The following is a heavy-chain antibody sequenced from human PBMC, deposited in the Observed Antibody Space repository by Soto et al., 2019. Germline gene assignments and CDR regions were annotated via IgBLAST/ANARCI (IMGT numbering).Heavy chain of an antibody. CDR1: SAPVSSTTYT. CDR2: IYSSENT. D-gene: IGHD2-2*03. CDR3: ARLNGYCVSTNCHGYYGMDV. J-gene: IGHJ6*02. V-gene: IGHV4-39*01. Sequence: SETLSLTCTVSSAPVSSTTYTWGWIRQPPGKGLEWIGTIYSSENTYYNPSLLSRVTISVDTSKNEFSLRLSSVTAADTAVYYCARLNGYCVSTNCHGYYGMDVWGQGTTVTVSS.